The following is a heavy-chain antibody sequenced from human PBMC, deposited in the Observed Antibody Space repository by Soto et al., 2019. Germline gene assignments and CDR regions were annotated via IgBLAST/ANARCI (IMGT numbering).Heavy chain of an antibody. CDR1: GFVFSDFQ. D-gene: IGHD3-10*02. CDR3: ARDNLAVQGAFDH. V-gene: IGHV3-21*01. CDR2: ITGTSAFL. Sequence: LRLSCAASGFVFSDFQLNWVRQAPGRGLEWLASITGTSAFLFYADSIKGRFTISRDNPKNFLFLQMDSLGPEDTAVYYCARDNLAVQGAFDHWGQGALVTVSS. J-gene: IGHJ4*02.